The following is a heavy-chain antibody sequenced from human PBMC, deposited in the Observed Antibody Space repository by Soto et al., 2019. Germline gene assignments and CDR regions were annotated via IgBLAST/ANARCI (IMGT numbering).Heavy chain of an antibody. J-gene: IGHJ4*02. D-gene: IGHD5-18*01. CDR2: INAGNGNT. V-gene: IGHV1-3*01. CDR1: GYTFTSYA. CDR3: ALHFGYSCGYQYYFDY. Sequence: QVQLVQSGAEVKKPGASVKVSCKASGYTFTSYAMHWVRQAPGQRLEWMGWINAGNGNTKYSQKFQGRVTITRDTSGSTAYMELSSLGSEDTAVYYCALHFGYSCGYQYYFDYWGQGTLVTVSS.